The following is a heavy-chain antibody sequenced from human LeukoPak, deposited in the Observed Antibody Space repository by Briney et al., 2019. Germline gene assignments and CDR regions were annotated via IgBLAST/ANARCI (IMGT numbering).Heavy chain of an antibody. CDR3: ARGSPLMAGIYNFDY. D-gene: IGHD6-19*01. V-gene: IGHV4-59*01. Sequence: SETLSLTCSVTSGSISGYYWNWIRQPPGKGLEWIGQIFYSGSTTYNPSLKSPVTISVDTSKNQFSLKVRSVTAADTAVYYCARGSPLMAGIYNFDYWGQGRLVTVSS. J-gene: IGHJ4*02. CDR1: SGSISGYY. CDR2: IFYSGST.